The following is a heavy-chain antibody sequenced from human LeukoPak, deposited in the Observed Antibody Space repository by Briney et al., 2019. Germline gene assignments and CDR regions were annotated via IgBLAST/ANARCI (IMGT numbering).Heavy chain of an antibody. V-gene: IGHV4-61*01. CDR2: KYYSGST. CDR3: ARRRIYGFDFDS. D-gene: IGHD3-3*02. Sequence: PSETLSLTSAVSGDSINTCCYCWTWIRQPPGKGLEWIGYKYYSGSTRYNSSLRSRLTISLDSSKNQFSLRLTSVTAADTAVYCCARRRIYGFDFDSWGPGTLVIVSS. CDR1: GDSINTCCYC. J-gene: IGHJ4*02.